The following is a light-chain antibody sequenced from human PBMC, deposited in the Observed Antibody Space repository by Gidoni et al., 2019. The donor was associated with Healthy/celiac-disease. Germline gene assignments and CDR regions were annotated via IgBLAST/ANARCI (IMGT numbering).Light chain of an antibody. CDR3: QQYCSSPST. CDR2: VAS. Sequence: EIVLTQSPGTLSLSPGARATRACRASQSVSSSYLAWYQQKPGQAPRLLIDVASRRAPGIPYRFSGSGSGTYFTLTIIRLEPEDFAVYYCQQYCSSPSTFGGGTKVEIK. CDR1: QSVSSSY. V-gene: IGKV3-20*01. J-gene: IGKJ4*01.